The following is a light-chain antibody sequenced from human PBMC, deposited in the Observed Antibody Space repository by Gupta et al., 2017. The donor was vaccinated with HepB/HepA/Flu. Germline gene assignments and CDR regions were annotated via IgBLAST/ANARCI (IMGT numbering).Light chain of an antibody. CDR3: MQGRKTGT. Sequence: IVVTQSPLSLSVTPGEPASISCRSSQSLLYSNGYNYVNWYLQKPGQSPLLLIYLASNRPSRVPDRFRGGGAGTYFTLRSSRVDAEDVGFYYCMQGRKTGTFGKGTKVEIK. CDR1: QSLLYSNGYNY. J-gene: IGKJ1*01. CDR2: LAS. V-gene: IGKV2-28*01.